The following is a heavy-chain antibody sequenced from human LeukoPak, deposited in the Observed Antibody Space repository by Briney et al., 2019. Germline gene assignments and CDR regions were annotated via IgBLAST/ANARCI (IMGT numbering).Heavy chain of an antibody. V-gene: IGHV3-74*01. CDR1: RFTFNTYW. D-gene: IGHD2/OR15-2a*01. J-gene: IGHJ3*02. Sequence: GGSLRLSCAASRFTFNTYWMHWVRQAPGKGLVWVSRIDSDGYSTAYADSVKGRFTISRDNAKNTLYLQMNSLRAEDTAVYYCAKDLSISIYDAFDIWGQGTMVTVSS. CDR2: IDSDGYST. CDR3: AKDLSISIYDAFDI.